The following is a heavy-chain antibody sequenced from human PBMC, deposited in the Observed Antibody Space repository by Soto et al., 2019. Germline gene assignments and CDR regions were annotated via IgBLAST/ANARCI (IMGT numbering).Heavy chain of an antibody. CDR2: LSSSGEKT. D-gene: IGHD2-2*01. CDR1: VLNFAGSA. V-gene: IGHV3-23*01. J-gene: IGHJ4*02. Sequence: VGSLRHSCEASVLNFAGSAMSWFRQAPVKGLDWVSLLSSSGEKTYYTDSGRGRFTISRDNTKNTVYLQMNTLSADDTAVYFCAKESLFPSIQGIITNWGQGVVVTVSS. CDR3: AKESLFPSIQGIITN.